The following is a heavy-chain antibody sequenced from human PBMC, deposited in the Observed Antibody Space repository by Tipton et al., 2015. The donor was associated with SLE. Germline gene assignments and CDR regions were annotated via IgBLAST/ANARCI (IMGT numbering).Heavy chain of an antibody. D-gene: IGHD4-11*01. CDR2: IWDDGSNK. Sequence: SLRLSCAASGFTFSSYGMHWVRQAPGKGLEWVAVIWDDGSNKYYADSVKGRFTISRDNSKNTLYLQMNSLRAEDTAVYYCARDWHGSTVTTPEAFDIWGQGTMVTVSS. CDR1: GFTFSSYG. CDR3: ARDWHGSTVTTPEAFDI. V-gene: IGHV3-33*01. J-gene: IGHJ3*02.